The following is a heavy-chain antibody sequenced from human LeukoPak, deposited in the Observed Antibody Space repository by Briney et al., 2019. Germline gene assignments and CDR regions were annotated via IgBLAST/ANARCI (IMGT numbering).Heavy chain of an antibody. CDR2: INSDGSST. CDR1: GFTFSSYW. CDR3: ARDGCSSTSCIDY. D-gene: IGHD2-2*01. V-gene: IGHV3-74*01. Sequence: PGGSLRLSCAASGFTFSSYWMHWVRQAPGKGLVWVSHINSDGSSTSYADSVKGRFTISRDNAKNTLYLQMNSLRAEDTAVYYCARDGCSSTSCIDYWGQGTLVTVSS. J-gene: IGHJ4*02.